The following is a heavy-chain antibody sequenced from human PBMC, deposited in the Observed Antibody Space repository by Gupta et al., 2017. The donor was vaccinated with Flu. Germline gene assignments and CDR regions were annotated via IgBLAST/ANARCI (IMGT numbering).Heavy chain of an antibody. CDR2: IYSGGGT. Sequence: EVQLVESGGGLVQPGGSLRLSCAASGFAVSSIYMSWVRQVPGKGLEWVSVIYSGGGTYYADSVKGRFTISRHNSKNTLYLQMNSLRAEDTAVYYCATSRAAGDSRDVWGQGTTVTVSS. J-gene: IGHJ6*02. V-gene: IGHV3-53*04. CDR3: ATSRAAGDSRDV. D-gene: IGHD2-21*02. CDR1: GFAVSSIY.